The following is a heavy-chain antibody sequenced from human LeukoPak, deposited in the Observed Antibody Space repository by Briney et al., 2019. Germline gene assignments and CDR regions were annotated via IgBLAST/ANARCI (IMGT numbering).Heavy chain of an antibody. CDR1: GGSISSYY. CDR3: ARVRPYYGSGSLPFDY. J-gene: IGHJ4*02. CDR2: IYYSGST. D-gene: IGHD3-10*01. V-gene: IGHV4-59*01. Sequence: SETLSLTYTVSGGSISSYYWSWIRQPPGKGLEWIGYIYYSGSTNYNPSLKSRVTISVDTSKNQFSLKLSSVTAADTAVYYCARVRPYYGSGSLPFDYWGQGTLVTVSS.